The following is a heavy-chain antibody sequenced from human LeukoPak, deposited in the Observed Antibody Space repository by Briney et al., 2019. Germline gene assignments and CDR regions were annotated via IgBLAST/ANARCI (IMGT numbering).Heavy chain of an antibody. CDR1: GFTFDDYA. Sequence: ARGSLRLSFAAPGFTFDDYAMHWVRQAPGKGLEWVSLISGNVRSTYYAVSVKGRFTFSRDNSKNSLYLQLTSLETENIALYYFSIYIHVRVYADWWGQGTLVTVSS. CDR3: SIYIHVRVYADW. J-gene: IGHJ4*02. V-gene: IGHV3-43*02. CDR2: ISGNVRST. D-gene: IGHD3-16*01.